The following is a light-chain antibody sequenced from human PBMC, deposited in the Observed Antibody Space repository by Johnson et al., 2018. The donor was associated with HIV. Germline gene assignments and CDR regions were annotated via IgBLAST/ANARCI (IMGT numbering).Light chain of an antibody. CDR2: DNN. Sequence: QSVLTQPPSVSAAPGQKVTISCSGSSSNIGNNYVSWYQQLPGTAPKLLIYDNNKRPSGIPDRFSGSKSGTSATLGITGLQTGDEADYYCGTWDSSLSAPSAFGTWTKVTVL. J-gene: IGLJ1*01. V-gene: IGLV1-51*01. CDR3: GTWDSSLSAPSA. CDR1: SSNIGNNY.